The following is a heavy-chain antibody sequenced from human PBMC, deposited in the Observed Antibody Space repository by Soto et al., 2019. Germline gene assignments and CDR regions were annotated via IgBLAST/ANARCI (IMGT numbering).Heavy chain of an antibody. CDR3: AKQGGYCNGGLDI. V-gene: IGHV3-23*01. D-gene: IGHD6-25*01. CDR2: ISGSGGTT. CDR1: GFTFSSYA. J-gene: IGHJ3*02. Sequence: EVQLLESGGGLVEPGGSLRLSCAASGFTFSSYAMSWVRQAPGKGLEWVYAISGSGGTTYHADSVQGRFTISRDNSQNPLYLQMNRLSAGDTAVYYCAKQGGYCNGGLDIWGQGTMVPVSS.